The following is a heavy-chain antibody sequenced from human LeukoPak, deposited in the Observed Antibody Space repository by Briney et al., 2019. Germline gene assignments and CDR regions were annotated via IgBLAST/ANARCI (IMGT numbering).Heavy chain of an antibody. J-gene: IGHJ4*02. Sequence: GGSLRLSCAASGFTSSGYAMGWVRQAPGQGLEWVSTISGSGDNTYYADSVKGRFTISRDNSKNTLYLQMNSLRVEDTAVYYCAARPPTILLGPFDYWGQGTLVTVSS. CDR1: GFTSSGYA. V-gene: IGHV3-23*01. D-gene: IGHD2-21*02. CDR2: ISGSGDNT. CDR3: AARPPTILLGPFDY.